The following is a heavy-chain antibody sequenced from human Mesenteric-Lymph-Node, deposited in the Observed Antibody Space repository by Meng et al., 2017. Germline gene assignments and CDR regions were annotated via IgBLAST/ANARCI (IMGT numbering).Heavy chain of an antibody. CDR3: ARNSHKNGKDV. CDR2: ISSSGSTI. V-gene: IGHV3-48*03. Sequence: GGSLRLSCAASGFTFSSYEMNWVRQAPGKGLEWVSYISSSGSTIYYADSVKGRFTISRDNAKNSLYLQMNSLRAEDTAVYYCARNSHKNGKDVWGQGTTVTVSS. CDR1: GFTFSSYE. D-gene: IGHD2/OR15-2a*01. J-gene: IGHJ6*02.